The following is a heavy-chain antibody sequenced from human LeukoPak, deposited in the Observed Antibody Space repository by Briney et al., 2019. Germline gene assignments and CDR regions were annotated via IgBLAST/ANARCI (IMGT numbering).Heavy chain of an antibody. V-gene: IGHV3-21*01. CDR1: GFTFGTYS. CDR3: ARVSGGIAAAGIYYGMDV. D-gene: IGHD6-13*01. Sequence: GGSLRLSCAASGFTFGTYSMNWVRQAPGKGLEWVSSISSSSSYIYYADSVKGRFTISRDNAKNSLYLQMNSLRAEDTAVYYCARVSGGIAAAGIYYGMDVWGQGTTVTVSS. J-gene: IGHJ6*02. CDR2: ISSSSSYI.